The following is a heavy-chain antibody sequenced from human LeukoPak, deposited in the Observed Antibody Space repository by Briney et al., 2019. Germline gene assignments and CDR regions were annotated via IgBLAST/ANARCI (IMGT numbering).Heavy chain of an antibody. J-gene: IGHJ4*02. Sequence: PGGSLRLSCTASGFTFSSSVMSWVRQAPGKGLEWVSYISSSSSTIYYADSVKGRFTISRDNAKNSLYLQMNSLRDEDTAVYYCATSYDFVMWGQGTLVTVSS. CDR3: ATSYDFVM. V-gene: IGHV3-48*02. D-gene: IGHD3-3*01. CDR1: GFTFSSSV. CDR2: ISSSSSTI.